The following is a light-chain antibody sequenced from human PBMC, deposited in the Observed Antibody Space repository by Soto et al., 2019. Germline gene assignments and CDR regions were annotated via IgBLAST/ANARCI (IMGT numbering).Light chain of an antibody. Sequence: DIQMTQSPSTLPASVGDRVTITCRASQSISSWLAWYQQKPGTAPKVLIYHASNLQSGVPSRFSGSGSGTDFTLTISSLQSEDFATYYCQQYYRYPRTFGQGTKVDI. CDR2: HAS. V-gene: IGKV1-5*01. CDR1: QSISSW. J-gene: IGKJ1*01. CDR3: QQYYRYPRT.